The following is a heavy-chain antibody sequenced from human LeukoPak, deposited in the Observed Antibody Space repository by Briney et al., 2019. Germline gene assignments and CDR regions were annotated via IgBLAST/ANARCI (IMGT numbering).Heavy chain of an antibody. V-gene: IGHV4-4*07. D-gene: IGHD6-19*01. CDR1: GGSISSYY. CDR2: IYTSGST. Sequence: SETLSLTCTVSGGSISSYYWSWIRQPAGKGLEWIGRIYTSGSTNYNPSLKSRVTISVDTSKNQFSLKLSSVTAADTAVYYCARSGSGYSSGWFEYYFDYWGQGTLVTVSS. CDR3: ARSGSGYSSGWFEYYFDY. J-gene: IGHJ4*02.